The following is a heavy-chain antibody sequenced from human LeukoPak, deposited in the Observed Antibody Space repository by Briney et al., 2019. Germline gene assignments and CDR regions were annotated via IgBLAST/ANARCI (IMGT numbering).Heavy chain of an antibody. CDR1: GFTFSSYA. Sequence: PGGSLRLSCAASGFTFSSYAMHWVRQAPGKGLEWVSSISTSGTYIYYADSLKGRFTISRDNAKNSLYLQMNSLRAEDTAVYYCSRDSSSSLPFDYWGQGTLVTVSS. V-gene: IGHV3-21*01. CDR2: ISTSGTYI. D-gene: IGHD6-6*01. CDR3: SRDSSSSLPFDY. J-gene: IGHJ4*02.